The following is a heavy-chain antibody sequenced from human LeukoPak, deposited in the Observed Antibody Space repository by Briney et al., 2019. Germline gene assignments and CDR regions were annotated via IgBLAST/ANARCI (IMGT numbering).Heavy chain of an antibody. Sequence: GGSLRLSCAAYGFTVSNNYMSWVRQAPGKGLEWVSVIYSGGSTYYADSVRGRFTISRDNPKNTLYLQMNSLRAEDTAVYYCARDPYCSGGTCYPAPYYGMDVWGQGTTVTVSS. CDR3: ARDPYCSGGTCYPAPYYGMDV. J-gene: IGHJ6*02. CDR1: GFTVSNNY. CDR2: IYSGGST. V-gene: IGHV3-66*01. D-gene: IGHD2-15*01.